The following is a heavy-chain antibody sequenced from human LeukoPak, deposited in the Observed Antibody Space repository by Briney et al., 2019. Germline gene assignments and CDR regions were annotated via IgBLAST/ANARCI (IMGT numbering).Heavy chain of an antibody. CDR1: SDSIYSSNYY. D-gene: IGHD5-24*01. Sequence: PSETLSLTCTVSSDSIYSSNYYWGWIRQPPGKGLEWIGSIYYSGSTYYNSSLKSRVTISVDTSKNQFSLKLSSVTAADTAVYYCAREIDGYNYRYFDYWGQGTLVTVSS. CDR3: AREIDGYNYRYFDY. V-gene: IGHV4-39*07. CDR2: IYYSGST. J-gene: IGHJ4*02.